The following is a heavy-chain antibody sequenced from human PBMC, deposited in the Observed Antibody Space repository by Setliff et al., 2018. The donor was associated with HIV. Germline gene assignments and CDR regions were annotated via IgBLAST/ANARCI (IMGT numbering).Heavy chain of an antibody. CDR1: GGSISSISYY. CDR3: ARVSMVRGVIHYYNYGMDV. J-gene: IGHJ6*02. D-gene: IGHD3-10*01. CDR2: IYTSGGT. V-gene: IGHV4-39*07. Sequence: SETLSLTCSVSGGSISSISYYWGWIRQPPGKGLEWIGSIYTSGGTNYNPSLKSRVTISIDTSKNQFSVKLTSVTAADTAVYYCARVSMVRGVIHYYNYGMDVWGQGTTVTVS.